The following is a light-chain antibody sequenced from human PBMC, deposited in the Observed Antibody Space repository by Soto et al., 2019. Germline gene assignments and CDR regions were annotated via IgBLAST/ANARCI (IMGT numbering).Light chain of an antibody. J-gene: IGLJ1*01. V-gene: IGLV1-40*01. CDR2: DNS. CDR1: SSNIGAGYD. CDR3: QSYDSSLSYV. Sequence: QSVLTQPPSVSGAPGQRVTISCTGSSSNIGAGYDVHWYQQLPGTAPKLLIYDNSNRPSGVPDRFSGSKSGTSASLAITGLQAEDEADYYCQSYDSSLSYVFGNGTKVTV.